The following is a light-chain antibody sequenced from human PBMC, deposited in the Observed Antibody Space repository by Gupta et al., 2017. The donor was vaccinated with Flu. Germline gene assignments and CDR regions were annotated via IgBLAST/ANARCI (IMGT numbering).Light chain of an antibody. CDR3: RQYREYPIT. V-gene: IGKV1D-16*01. CDR2: GAS. Sequence: DFQMTQSPSSLSASVGDRVIITCRASQSISNALGWYQQKPEKAPKSLIYGASSLQNGVPPRFSGSGFGTEFTLTIRSLQPEDFGTYYCRQYREYPITFGQGTRLEIK. CDR1: QSISNA. J-gene: IGKJ5*01.